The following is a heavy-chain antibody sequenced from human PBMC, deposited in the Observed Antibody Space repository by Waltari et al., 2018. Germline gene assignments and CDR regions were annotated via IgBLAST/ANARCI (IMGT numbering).Heavy chain of an antibody. CDR2: IQNSGIT. Sequence: QVQLQESGPGLVKPSETLSLTCTVSGGSISSYYCSWSRQPPGKGLEWIGYIQNSGITNYNPYIKGRVAISVDTSKNQFSLKINSVTAADTAVYYCARGILSGGYYYGLDVWGQGTTVTVSS. CDR3: ARGILSGGYYYGLDV. CDR1: GGSISSYY. V-gene: IGHV4-59*13. J-gene: IGHJ6*02. D-gene: IGHD3-3*01.